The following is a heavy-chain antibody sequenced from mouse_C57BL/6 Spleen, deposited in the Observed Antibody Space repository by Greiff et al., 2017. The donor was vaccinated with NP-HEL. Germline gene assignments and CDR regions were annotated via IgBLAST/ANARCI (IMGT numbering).Heavy chain of an antibody. CDR2: INYDGSST. J-gene: IGHJ4*01. D-gene: IGHD1-1*01. V-gene: IGHV5-16*01. CDR3: AGDRYCGSSYKAMDY. Sequence: EVKLVESEGGLVQPGSSMKLSCTASGFTFSDYYMAWVRQVPEKGLEWVANINYDGSSTYYLDSLKSRFIISRDNAKNILYLQMSSLKSEDTATYYCAGDRYCGSSYKAMDYWGQGTSVTVSS. CDR1: GFTFSDYY.